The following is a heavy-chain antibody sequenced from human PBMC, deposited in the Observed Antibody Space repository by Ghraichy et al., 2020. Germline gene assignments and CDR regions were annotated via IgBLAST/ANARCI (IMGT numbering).Heavy chain of an antibody. CDR1: RFTFSIYA. CDR2: ISYDGSNK. V-gene: IGHV3-30*04. CDR3: ARDSYDPNRADYYHYYMDV. J-gene: IGHJ6*03. Sequence: GGSLRLSCAASRFTFSIYAMHWVRQAPGKGLEWVAVISYDGSNKYYADSVKGRFTISRDDSKNTLYLQMNSLRAEDTAVYYCARDSYDPNRADYYHYYMDVWGKGTTVTVSS. D-gene: IGHD3-3*01.